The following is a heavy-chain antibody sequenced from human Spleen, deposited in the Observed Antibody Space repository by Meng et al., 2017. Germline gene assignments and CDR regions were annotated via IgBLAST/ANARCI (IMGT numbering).Heavy chain of an antibody. Sequence: QGRLVPSGVEVKKPGDSVKVSCKPSGYTFTAYYIHWVRQAPGQGLEWMGNINPNNGDTLYAQKFKGRVSMTSDTSISTVYVELSGLRSDDTAVYYCARDENISLGKLFGDYWGQGTLVTVSS. CDR3: ARDENISLGKLFGDY. V-gene: IGHV1-2*02. J-gene: IGHJ4*02. CDR1: GYTFTAYY. D-gene: IGHD4-23*01. CDR2: INPNNGDT.